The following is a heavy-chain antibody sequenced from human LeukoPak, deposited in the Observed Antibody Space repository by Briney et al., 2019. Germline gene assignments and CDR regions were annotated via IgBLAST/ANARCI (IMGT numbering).Heavy chain of an antibody. CDR1: GGSSSSSSYY. V-gene: IGHV4-39*07. CDR2: IYYSGST. J-gene: IGHJ4*02. Sequence: SETLSLTCTVSGGSSSSSSYYWGWIRQPPGKGLEWIGNIYYSGSTYYNPSLKSRVTISVDTSKNQFSLKLSSVTAADTAVYYCARLVGYSSGWYSAKGLDYWGQGTLVTVSA. CDR3: ARLVGYSSGWYSAKGLDY. D-gene: IGHD6-19*01.